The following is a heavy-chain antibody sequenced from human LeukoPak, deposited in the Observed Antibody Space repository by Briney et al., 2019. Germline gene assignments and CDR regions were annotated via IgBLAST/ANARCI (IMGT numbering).Heavy chain of an antibody. D-gene: IGHD6-13*01. CDR2: IYHSGTT. V-gene: IGHV4-38-2*02. Sequence: SETLSLTCTVSGYSISSGYFWGWIRPPPGKGLEWIGSIYHSGTTYYNPSLKSRVTISVDTSKNQFSLKLTSVTAADTAVYYCAEGYSSSWYFNWFDPWGQGTLVTVSS. J-gene: IGHJ5*02. CDR3: AEGYSSSWYFNWFDP. CDR1: GYSISSGYF.